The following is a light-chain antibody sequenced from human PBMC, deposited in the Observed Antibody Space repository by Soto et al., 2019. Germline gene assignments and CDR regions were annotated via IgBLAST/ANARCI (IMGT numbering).Light chain of an antibody. Sequence: EIVMTQSPATLSVSPGERATLSCRASQSVSTNLAWYQQKPGQVPRVLIYGASTRATGIPARFSGSGSGTEFTLTISSLQSEDFAVYYCQQFDNWPLTFGQGTRLEIK. CDR2: GAS. CDR1: QSVSTN. V-gene: IGKV3-15*01. CDR3: QQFDNWPLT. J-gene: IGKJ5*01.